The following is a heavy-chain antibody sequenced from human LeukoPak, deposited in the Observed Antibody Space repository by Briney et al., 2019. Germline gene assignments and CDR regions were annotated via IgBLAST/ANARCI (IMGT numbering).Heavy chain of an antibody. V-gene: IGHV3-21*01. J-gene: IGHJ3*02. CDR2: IAGSGSAM. Sequence: GGSLRLSCAASGFTFSTYSMNWVRQAPGKGLEWLASIAGSGSAMDYADSVKGRFTISRDNSKNTLYLQMNSLRAEDTAVYYCARDSNPDAFDIWGQGTMVTVSS. CDR1: GFTFSTYS. CDR3: ARDSNPDAFDI. D-gene: IGHD4-11*01.